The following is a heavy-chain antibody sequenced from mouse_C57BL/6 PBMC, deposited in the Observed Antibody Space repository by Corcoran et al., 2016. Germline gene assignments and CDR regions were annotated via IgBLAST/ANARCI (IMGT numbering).Heavy chain of an antibody. D-gene: IGHD1-1*01. CDR1: GYTFTTYG. CDR3: ARFHYYGSSYVWYFDV. J-gene: IGHJ1*03. CDR2: INTYSGVP. V-gene: IGHV9-3*01. Sequence: QIQLVQSGPELKKPGETVKISCKASGYTFTTYGMSWVKQAPGKGLKWMGWINTYSGVPTYADDFKGRFAFSLETSASTAYLQINNLKNEDTATYFCARFHYYGSSYVWYFDVWGTGTTVTVSS.